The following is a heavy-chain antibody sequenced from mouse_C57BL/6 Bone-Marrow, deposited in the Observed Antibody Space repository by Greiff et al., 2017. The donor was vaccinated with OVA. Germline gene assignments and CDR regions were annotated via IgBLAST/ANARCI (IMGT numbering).Heavy chain of an antibody. Sequence: VQLVESGPGLVQPSQSLSITCTVSGFSLTSYGVHWVRQSPGKGLEWLGVIWSGGSTDYNAAFISRLSISKDNSKSQVFFKMNSLQADDTAIYYCARNPNYYGSSYIYYFDYWGQGTTLTVSS. J-gene: IGHJ2*01. CDR1: GFSLTSYG. CDR2: IWSGGST. V-gene: IGHV2-2*01. CDR3: ARNPNYYGSSYIYYFDY. D-gene: IGHD1-1*01.